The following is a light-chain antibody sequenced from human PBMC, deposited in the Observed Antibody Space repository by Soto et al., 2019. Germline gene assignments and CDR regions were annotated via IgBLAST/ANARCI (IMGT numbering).Light chain of an antibody. V-gene: IGKV1-8*01. Sequence: AIRMTQSPSSFSAYTGDRVSITCRATQDIGTYLAWYQQIPGKAPKLLIYDASTLQTGVPSRFSGSGSGTDFTLTISYLQSEDFGTYYCQQFYNYPRTFGQGTKV. CDR2: DAS. CDR3: QQFYNYPRT. J-gene: IGKJ1*01. CDR1: QDIGTY.